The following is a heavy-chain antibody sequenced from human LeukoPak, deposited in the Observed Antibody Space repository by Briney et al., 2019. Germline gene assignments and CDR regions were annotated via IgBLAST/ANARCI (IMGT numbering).Heavy chain of an antibody. CDR3: VPQRSSGGNPLDY. J-gene: IGHJ4*02. CDR1: GFTFSRYA. CDR2: ISFASLNI. V-gene: IGHV3-48*01. Sequence: PGGSLRLFCSVSGFTFSRYAMNWLGQAPGKGLQWVSYISFASLNIYYADSMKGRSTISRNNAKNSLYLQMNSLRAEDTAVYYCVPQRSSGGNPLDYWGQGTPVTVSS. D-gene: IGHD4-23*01.